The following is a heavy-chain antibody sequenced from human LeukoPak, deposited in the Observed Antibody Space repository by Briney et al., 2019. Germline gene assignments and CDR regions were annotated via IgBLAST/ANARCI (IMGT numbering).Heavy chain of an antibody. V-gene: IGHV1-69*05. CDR3: VRRQALRGRHRAFDP. CDR2: IIPMLGSG. Sequence: ASVKVSCKASGGTFSNYAVSWVRQAPGQGLEWLGGIIPMLGSGKYPQKFQGRVTITTDEPTTTVYMELVSLTSEDTAVYYCVRRQALRGRHRAFDPWGQGTLVTVTS. J-gene: IGHJ5*02. CDR1: GGTFSNYA. D-gene: IGHD3-10*01.